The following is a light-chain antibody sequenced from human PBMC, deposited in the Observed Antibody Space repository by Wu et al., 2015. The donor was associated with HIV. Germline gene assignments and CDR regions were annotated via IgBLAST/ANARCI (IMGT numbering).Light chain of an antibody. Sequence: DIQMTQSPSSLSASVGDRVTITCRASQGISNSLAWYQQKSGKAPKLLLYGASRLESGVPSRFSGSGSGADYTLTISSLQPEDFATYYCQQYYSTPWTFGQRTKVEIK. CDR1: QGISNS. V-gene: IGKV1-NL1*01. CDR2: GAS. J-gene: IGKJ1*01. CDR3: QQYYSTPWT.